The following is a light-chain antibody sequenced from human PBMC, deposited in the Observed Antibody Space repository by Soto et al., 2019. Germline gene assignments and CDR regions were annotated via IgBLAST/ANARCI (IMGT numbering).Light chain of an antibody. Sequence: EIVLTQSPGTLSLSPGERATLSCRSSQSVSSNYLAWYQQKPDQAPRLVIYDVSGRATGIPDRFSGSGSGTDFTLTISRLEPEACAVYYCQQYGSSPTFGQGTKVEIK. V-gene: IGKV3-20*01. CDR3: QQYGSSPT. CDR2: DVS. J-gene: IGKJ1*01. CDR1: QSVSSNY.